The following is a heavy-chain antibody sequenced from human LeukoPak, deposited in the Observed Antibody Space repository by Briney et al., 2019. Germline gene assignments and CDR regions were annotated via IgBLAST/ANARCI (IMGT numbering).Heavy chain of an antibody. J-gene: IGHJ6*04. D-gene: IGHD3-10*02. CDR3: AELGITMIGGV. V-gene: IGHV3-11*04. Sequence: GGSLRLSCEASGFSFSDYYMTWMRQAPGKGLEWVSYISGSGTDILYADSVKGRFTMSRDNAKNSLYLQMNSLRAEDTAVYYCAELGITMIGGVWGKGTTVTISS. CDR2: ISGSGTDI. CDR1: GFSFSDYY.